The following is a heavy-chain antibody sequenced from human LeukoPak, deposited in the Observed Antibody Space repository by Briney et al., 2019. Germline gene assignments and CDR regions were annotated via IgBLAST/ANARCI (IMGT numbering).Heavy chain of an antibody. CDR2: INWNGGST. D-gene: IGHD6-13*01. J-gene: IGHJ6*03. Sequence: PGGSLRLSCAASGFTFDNYGMSWVRQAPGKGLEWVSGINWNGGSTGYADSVKGRFTISRDNAKNSLYLQMNSLRAEDTALYYCARDKRRIAAAGGLRPHYYYYYYMDVWGKGTTVTVSS. V-gene: IGHV3-20*04. CDR1: GFTFDNYG. CDR3: ARDKRRIAAAGGLRPHYYYYYYMDV.